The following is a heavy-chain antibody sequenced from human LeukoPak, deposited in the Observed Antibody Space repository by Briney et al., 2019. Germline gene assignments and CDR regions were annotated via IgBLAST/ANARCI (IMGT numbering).Heavy chain of an antibody. D-gene: IGHD2-2*01. CDR2: INHIGST. Sequence: PSETLSLTCAVYGGSFSGYYWSWIRQPPGKGLEGIGEINHIGSTNYNPSLKSRVTISVDTSKNQFSLKLSSETAADTAVYYCARGIVVVPAAFDYWGPGTLVTVSS. V-gene: IGHV4-34*01. J-gene: IGHJ4*02. CDR1: GGSFSGYY. CDR3: ARGIVVVPAAFDY.